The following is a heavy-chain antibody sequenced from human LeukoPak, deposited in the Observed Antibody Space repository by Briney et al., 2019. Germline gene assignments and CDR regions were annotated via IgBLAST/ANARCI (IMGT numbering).Heavy chain of an antibody. D-gene: IGHD3-22*01. J-gene: IGHJ4*02. V-gene: IGHV3-64D*06. CDR3: VKDEAPYYYDSSGYYFGD. CDR2: ISTNGDST. Sequence: PGGSLKLSCAAPGFTFSSYAMSWVRQAPGKGLEYVSGISTNGDSTYYADSVKGRFTTSRDNSKNTLYLQMSSLRAEDTSVYYCVKDEAPYYYDSSGYYFGDWGQGTLVTVSS. CDR1: GFTFSSYA.